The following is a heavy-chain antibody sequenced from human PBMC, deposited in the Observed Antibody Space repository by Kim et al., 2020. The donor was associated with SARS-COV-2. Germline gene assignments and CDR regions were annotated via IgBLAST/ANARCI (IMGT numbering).Heavy chain of an antibody. CDR2: ISAGNGKT. D-gene: IGHD7-27*01. CDR3: ALSKWGSYYAMDV. J-gene: IGHJ6*02. Sequence: ASVKVSCKASGNTFTNYDVHWVRQAPGQRLEWMGWISAGNGKTKYSEKFQGRVTITRDTSASTAYMDLSSLRSDDTAVYYGALSKWGSYYAMDVWGQGTT. V-gene: IGHV1-3*01. CDR1: GNTFTNYD.